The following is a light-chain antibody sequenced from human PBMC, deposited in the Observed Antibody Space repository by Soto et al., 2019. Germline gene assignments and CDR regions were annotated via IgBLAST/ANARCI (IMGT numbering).Light chain of an antibody. J-gene: IGKJ4*01. CDR2: GAS. Sequence: VVMTQSPVTLSVSPGERATLSCRASQNVNSNLAWYRQKPGQAPRLLIYGASTRATGIPARFSGSGSGTEFTLTISSLQSEDFAIDYCQQYYSWPPLTFGGGTKVDIK. V-gene: IGKV3-15*01. CDR3: QQYYSWPPLT. CDR1: QNVNSN.